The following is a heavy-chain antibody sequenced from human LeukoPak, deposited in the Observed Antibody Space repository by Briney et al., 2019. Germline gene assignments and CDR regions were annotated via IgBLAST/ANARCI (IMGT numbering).Heavy chain of an antibody. V-gene: IGHV3-66*01. D-gene: IGHD2-21*02. CDR3: ARDRGCGDCYPPANDAFDI. J-gene: IGHJ3*02. CDR1: GFTVSSYD. CDR2: IYSGGST. Sequence: GGSLTLSCAASGFTVSSYDMRWVRQAPGKGLEWVSVIYSGGSTYYADSVEGRFTISRNNSKSTLYLQMNSLRAEDTAVYYCARDRGCGDCYPPANDAFDIWGQGTMVTVSS.